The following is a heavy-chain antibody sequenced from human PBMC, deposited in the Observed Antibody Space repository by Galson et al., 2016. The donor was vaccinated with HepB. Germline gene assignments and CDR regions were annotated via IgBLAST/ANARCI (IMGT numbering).Heavy chain of an antibody. Sequence: SLRLSCAASGFIFDEYAMNWVRQVPGKGLEWVSGISWNSGRIGYAGSVKGRFTISRDNAKNSLYLQMNSLRAEDTALYYCAKDLSMVRGIIASPFDSWGQGALVTVSS. J-gene: IGHJ4*02. CDR2: ISWNSGRI. CDR3: AKDLSMVRGIIASPFDS. V-gene: IGHV3-9*01. CDR1: GFIFDEYA. D-gene: IGHD3-10*01.